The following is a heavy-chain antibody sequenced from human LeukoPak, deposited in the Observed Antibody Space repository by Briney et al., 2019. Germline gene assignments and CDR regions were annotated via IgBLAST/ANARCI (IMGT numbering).Heavy chain of an antibody. D-gene: IGHD3-22*01. CDR2: ISYSGST. J-gene: IGHJ4*02. CDR1: GGSISSNNYY. V-gene: IGHV4-39*07. Sequence: SETLSLTCTVSGGSISSNNYYWGWIRQPPGKGLEWIGSISYSGSTYYNPSLKSRVTISLNTSKNQFSLKLSSVTAADTAIYYCARVTGYMIEDYFDYWGQGTLVTVSS. CDR3: ARVTGYMIEDYFDY.